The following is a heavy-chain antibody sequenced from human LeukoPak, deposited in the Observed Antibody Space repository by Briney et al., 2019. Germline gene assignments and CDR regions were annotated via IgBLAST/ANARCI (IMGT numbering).Heavy chain of an antibody. D-gene: IGHD2-15*01. Sequence: PSETLSLTCTVSGGSISDNYWSWIRQPPGKGLEWIGYAYYSGHTNYNSSLKSRVTMSLDTSKSQFSLRLSSVTAADTAVYFCARHPFATPFDYWGPGTLVTVSS. CDR1: GGSISDNY. V-gene: IGHV4-59*08. J-gene: IGHJ4*02. CDR3: ARHPFATPFDY. CDR2: AYYSGHT.